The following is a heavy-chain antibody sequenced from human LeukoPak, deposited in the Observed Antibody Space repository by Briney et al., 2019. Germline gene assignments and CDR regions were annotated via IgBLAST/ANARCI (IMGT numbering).Heavy chain of an antibody. J-gene: IGHJ5*02. D-gene: IGHD2-21*01. CDR1: GYSFTDYY. CDR2: VNPNSGGT. V-gene: IGHV1-2*02. CDR3: ARADRLDGGPYLIGP. Sequence: ASVTVSCKTSGYSFTDYYMHWVRQAPGQGLEWMGWVNPNSGGTSSAQKFQGRVTMTRDTSITTVYMEVSWLTSDDTAIYYCARADRLDGGPYLIGPWGQGTLVTVSS.